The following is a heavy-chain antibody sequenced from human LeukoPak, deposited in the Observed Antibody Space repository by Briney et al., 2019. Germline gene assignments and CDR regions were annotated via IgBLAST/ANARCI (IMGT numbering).Heavy chain of an antibody. Sequence: SVKVSCKASGGTFSSYAISWVRQAPGQGLEWMGRIIPILGIANYAQKFQGRVTITADKSTSTAYMELSSLRCEDTTVYYFARDRRGALWFGEVRAFDIWGQGTMVTVSS. CDR1: GGTFSSYA. V-gene: IGHV1-69*04. J-gene: IGHJ3*02. D-gene: IGHD3-10*01. CDR2: IIPILGIA. CDR3: ARDRRGALWFGEVRAFDI.